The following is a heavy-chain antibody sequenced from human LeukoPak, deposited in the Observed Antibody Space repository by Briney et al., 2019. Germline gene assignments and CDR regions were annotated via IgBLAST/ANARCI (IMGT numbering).Heavy chain of an antibody. V-gene: IGHV3-21*01. J-gene: IGHJ4*02. CDR2: ISSSSDSM. D-gene: IGHD2-8*02. CDR3: AREYALVFTY. CDR1: GYTFSGYS. Sequence: AWSLSLSCEAYGYTFSGYSMNWVRLAAGHSMEWVSSISSSSDSMSYAGSVQGRFTISRDNAKNSLYLQMNSLRAEDTAVYYCAREYALVFTYGGQGTLVTVSS.